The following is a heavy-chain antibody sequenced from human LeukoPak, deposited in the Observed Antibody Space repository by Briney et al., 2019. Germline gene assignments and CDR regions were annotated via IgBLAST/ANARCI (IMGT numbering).Heavy chain of an antibody. J-gene: IGHJ6*03. CDR1: GGSFSGYY. CDR3: AKDLRSYYYYYMDV. CDR2: IKQDGSEK. V-gene: IGHV3-7*01. Sequence: PSETLSLTCAVYGGSFSGYYWSWVRQAPGKGLEWVANIKQDGSEKYYVDSVKGRFTISRDNAKNSLYLQMNSLRAEDTAVYYCAKDLRSYYYYYMDVWGKGTTVTISS.